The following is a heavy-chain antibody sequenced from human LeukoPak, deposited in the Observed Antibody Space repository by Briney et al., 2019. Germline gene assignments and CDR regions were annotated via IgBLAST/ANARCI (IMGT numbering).Heavy chain of an antibody. CDR2: ISYDGSNK. CDR1: AFTFSSYG. J-gene: IGHJ5*02. V-gene: IGHV3-30*18. D-gene: IGHD3-3*01. Sequence: PGGSLRLSCAASAFTFSSYGMHWVRPAPGKGLEWVAVISYDGSNKYYADSVKGRFTIARDNSKNTLYLQMNSLRAEDTAVYYCAKDGDFWSGFAPGFDRWGQGTLVTVSS. CDR3: AKDGDFWSGFAPGFDR.